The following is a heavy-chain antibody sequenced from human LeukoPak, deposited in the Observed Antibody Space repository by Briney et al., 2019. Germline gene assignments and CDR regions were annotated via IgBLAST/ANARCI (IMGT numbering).Heavy chain of an antibody. V-gene: IGHV1-3*01. CDR3: ARDGESGIAAAGTFDY. J-gene: IGHJ4*02. D-gene: IGHD6-13*01. Sequence: ASVKVSCKASGYTFTSYAMHWVRQAPGQRLEWMGWINAGNGNTKYSQKFQGRVTITRDTSASTAYMELSSLRSEDTAVYYCARDGESGIAAAGTFDYWGQGTLVTVSS. CDR1: GYTFTSYA. CDR2: INAGNGNT.